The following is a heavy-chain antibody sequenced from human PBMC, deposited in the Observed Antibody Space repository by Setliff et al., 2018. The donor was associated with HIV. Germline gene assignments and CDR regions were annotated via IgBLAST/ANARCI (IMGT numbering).Heavy chain of an antibody. J-gene: IGHJ4*02. CDR1: GGTFSSSA. V-gene: IGHV1-69*13. CDR3: ARDPYGYCTTTTCYVPGY. CDR2: IIPIFDTA. D-gene: IGHD2-2*03. Sequence: SVKVSCKASGGTFSSSAISWVRQAPGQGLECMGGIIPIFDTANYAQKFQGRVTITADESTSTAYMELSSLRSEDTAIYYCARDPYGYCTTTTCYVPGYWGQGTLVTVSS.